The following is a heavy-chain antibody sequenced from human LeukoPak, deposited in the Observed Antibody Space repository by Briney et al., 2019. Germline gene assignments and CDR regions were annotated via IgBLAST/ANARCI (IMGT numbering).Heavy chain of an antibody. CDR3: ARDYGSGSYYMTNWFDP. Sequence: GASVKVSCKASGYTFTGYYMHWVRQAPGQGLEWMGWINPNSGGTNYAQKFQGWVTMTRDTSISTAYMELSRLRSDDTAVYYCARDYGSGSYYMTNWFDPWGQGTLVTVSS. V-gene: IGHV1-2*04. D-gene: IGHD3-10*01. CDR2: INPNSGGT. J-gene: IGHJ5*02. CDR1: GYTFTGYY.